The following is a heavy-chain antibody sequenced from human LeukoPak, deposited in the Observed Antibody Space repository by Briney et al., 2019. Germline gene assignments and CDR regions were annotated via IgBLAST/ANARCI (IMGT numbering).Heavy chain of an antibody. CDR1: GYTFTGYY. Sequence: EASVKVSCKASGYTFTGYYMHWVRQAPGQGLEWMGWINPNSGGTNYAQKFQGRVTMTRDTSISTAYMELSRLRSDDTAVYYCARDADYSSGWLRWFDPWGQGTLVTVSS. V-gene: IGHV1-2*02. D-gene: IGHD6-19*01. CDR2: INPNSGGT. CDR3: ARDADYSSGWLRWFDP. J-gene: IGHJ5*02.